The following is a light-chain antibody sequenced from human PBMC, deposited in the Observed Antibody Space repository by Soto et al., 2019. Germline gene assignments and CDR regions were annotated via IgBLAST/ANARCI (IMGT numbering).Light chain of an antibody. Sequence: VMTQSTAVLLVSRGGGSTRSCRASQSVSSNLAWYQQKPGQAPRLLIYGASTRATGIPARFSVSGSGKEFTLTISSLQSEDFAVYYCQQYNNWPLPFGGGTKVDIK. CDR1: QSVSSN. V-gene: IGKV3-15*01. CDR2: GAS. CDR3: QQYNNWPLP. J-gene: IGKJ4*01.